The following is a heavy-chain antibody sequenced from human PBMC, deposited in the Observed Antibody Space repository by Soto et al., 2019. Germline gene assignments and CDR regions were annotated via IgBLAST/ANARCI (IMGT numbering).Heavy chain of an antibody. J-gene: IGHJ6*02. CDR2: VNGGGDIT. V-gene: IGHV3-23*01. D-gene: IGHD3-3*01. CDR3: ARGHFGVTMDV. CDR1: XXXFXSYS. Sequence: EVQLLESGGGLVQPGGSLRXXCAXSXXXFXSYSMIWVRQAPGKGLEWVSGVNGGGDITYYAESVKGRFTISRDNSKNTLYLQMNSLRAEDTAVFYCARGHFGVTMDVWGQGTTVTVSS.